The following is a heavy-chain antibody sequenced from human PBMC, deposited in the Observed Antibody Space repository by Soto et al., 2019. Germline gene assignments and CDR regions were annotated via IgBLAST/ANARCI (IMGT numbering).Heavy chain of an antibody. Sequence: EVQLLESGGGLVQPGGSLRLSCAASGFTFSSYAMSWVRQAPGKGLEWVSAISGSGGSTYYADSVKGRFTISRDNSKNTLDLQMNSLRAEDTAVYYCATDSKETTVIHFDYWGQGTLVTVSS. CDR1: GFTFSSYA. CDR2: ISGSGGST. J-gene: IGHJ4*02. D-gene: IGHD4-17*01. CDR3: ATDSKETTVIHFDY. V-gene: IGHV3-23*01.